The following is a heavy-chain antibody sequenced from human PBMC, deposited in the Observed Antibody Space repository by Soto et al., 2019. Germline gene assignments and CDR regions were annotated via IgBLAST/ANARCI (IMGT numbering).Heavy chain of an antibody. Sequence: QAQLLQSGAEVKKPGASVKVSCKASGYTFINYFIHWVRQAPGQRLEWIVIVDPSRGSAYYAQEFQGRVTMTNDVSTRTVFMGLSRLRSGDTAGYYCARPLIGNTVDLWGQGATVIVSS. V-gene: IGHV1-46*01. CDR2: VDPSRGSA. CDR1: GYTFINYF. CDR3: ARPLIGNTVDL. J-gene: IGHJ3*01. D-gene: IGHD1-7*01.